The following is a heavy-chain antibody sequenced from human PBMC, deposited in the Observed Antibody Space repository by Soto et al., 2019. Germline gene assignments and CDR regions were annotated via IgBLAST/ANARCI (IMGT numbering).Heavy chain of an antibody. D-gene: IGHD3-10*01. V-gene: IGHV4-34*01. Sequence: SETLSLTCTVSGGSFSGYYWSWIRQPPGKGLEWIGEINHSGSTNYNPSLKSRVTISVDTSKNQFSLKLSSVTAADTAVYYCARATHGYGSGSYRFDIWGQGTMVTVSS. J-gene: IGHJ3*02. CDR2: INHSGST. CDR1: GGSFSGYY. CDR3: ARATHGYGSGSYRFDI.